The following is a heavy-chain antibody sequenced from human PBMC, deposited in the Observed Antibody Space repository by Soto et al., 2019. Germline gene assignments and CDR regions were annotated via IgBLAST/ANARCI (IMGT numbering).Heavy chain of an antibody. J-gene: IGHJ6*03. Sequence: GESLKISCKGSGYSFTSYWIGWVRQMPGKGLEWMGIIYPGDSDTRYSPSFQGQVTISADKSISTAYLQWSSLKASDTAMYYCAKRVTSLTGFGKAYYMDVWGKGTTVTVSS. CDR1: GYSFTSYW. V-gene: IGHV5-51*01. CDR3: AKRVTSLTGFGKAYYMDV. D-gene: IGHD3-9*01. CDR2: IYPGDSDT.